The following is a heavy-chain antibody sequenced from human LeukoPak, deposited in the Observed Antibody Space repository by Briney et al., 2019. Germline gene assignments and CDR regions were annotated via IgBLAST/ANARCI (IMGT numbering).Heavy chain of an antibody. V-gene: IGHV4-61*01. CDR2: IYYSGST. Sequence: SETLSLTCTVSGYSISSGYYWGWIRQPPGKGLERIGYIYYSGSTNYNPSLKSRVTISVDTSKNQFSLKLSSVTAADTAVYYCARDYSGSQPFDPWGQGTLVTVSS. J-gene: IGHJ5*02. CDR3: ARDYSGSQPFDP. D-gene: IGHD1-26*01. CDR1: GYSISSGYY.